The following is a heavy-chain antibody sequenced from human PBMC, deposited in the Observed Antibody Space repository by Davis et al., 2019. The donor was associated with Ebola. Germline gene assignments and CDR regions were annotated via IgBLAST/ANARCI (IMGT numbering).Heavy chain of an antibody. Sequence: GESLKISCAASGFTFNNYAMSWVRQTARRGLEWVANIKDDGTDSSYVDSVKGRFTITRDTAMNSVYLQMNSLRAEDTAVYYCARGSWTFDYWGQGALVTVSS. D-gene: IGHD1-1*01. V-gene: IGHV3-7*04. CDR1: GFTFNNYA. J-gene: IGHJ4*02. CDR2: IKDDGTDS. CDR3: ARGSWTFDY.